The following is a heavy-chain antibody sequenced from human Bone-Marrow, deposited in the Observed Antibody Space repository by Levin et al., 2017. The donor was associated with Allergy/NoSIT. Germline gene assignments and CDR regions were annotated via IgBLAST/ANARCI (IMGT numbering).Heavy chain of an antibody. V-gene: IGHV1-69*06. CDR1: GGTFSSYA. Sequence: SVKVSCKASGGTFSSYAISWVRQAPGQGLEWMGGIIPIFGTANYAQKFQGRVTITADKSTSTAYMELSSLRSEDTAVYYCARDREMHQLPPRDAFDIWGQGTMVTVSS. D-gene: IGHD2-2*01. J-gene: IGHJ3*02. CDR3: ARDREMHQLPPRDAFDI. CDR2: IIPIFGTA.